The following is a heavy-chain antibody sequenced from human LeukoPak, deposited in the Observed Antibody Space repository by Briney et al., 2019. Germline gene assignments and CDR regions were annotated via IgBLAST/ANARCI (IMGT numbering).Heavy chain of an antibody. V-gene: IGHV3-30*02. CDR1: GFTFSSYG. Sequence: GGSLRLSCAASGFTFSSYGMHWVRQAPGKGLEWVAFIRSDGSNKYYADSVKGRFTISRDNSKNTLYLHMNSLRAEDTAVYYCAKVLIWTYGSGNYYKGAFDIWGQGTMVTVFS. J-gene: IGHJ3*02. CDR2: IRSDGSNK. D-gene: IGHD3-10*01. CDR3: AKVLIWTYGSGNYYKGAFDI.